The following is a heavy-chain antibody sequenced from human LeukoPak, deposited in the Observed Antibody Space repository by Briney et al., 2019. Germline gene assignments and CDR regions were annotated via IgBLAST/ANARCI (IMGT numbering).Heavy chain of an antibody. CDR2: ISYDGSNR. J-gene: IGHJ4*02. V-gene: IGHV3-30*18. D-gene: IGHD5-12*01. Sequence: GRSLRLSCAASGLTFSNYGMHWVRQAPGKGLEGVAVISYDGSNRFYGDSVKGRFTTSRDNSNNTLYLQMNSLTAEDTAVYYCAKGATSGYEFDYWGQGTLVTVSS. CDR3: AKGATSGYEFDY. CDR1: GLTFSNYG.